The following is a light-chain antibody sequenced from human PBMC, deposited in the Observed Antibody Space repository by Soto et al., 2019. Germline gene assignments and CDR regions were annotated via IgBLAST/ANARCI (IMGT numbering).Light chain of an antibody. CDR2: WAS. CDR1: QTVLNSSNNKTY. V-gene: IGKV4-1*01. Sequence: DIVMTQSPDSLAVSLGERATLDCKSSQTVLNSSNNKTYLAWYRLRPGQPPTLLINWASTRQSGVPARFRGSGSGTEFTLTITDLQAEDLAVYYCQQFHTIPWTFGQGTKVEIK. CDR3: QQFHTIPWT. J-gene: IGKJ1*01.